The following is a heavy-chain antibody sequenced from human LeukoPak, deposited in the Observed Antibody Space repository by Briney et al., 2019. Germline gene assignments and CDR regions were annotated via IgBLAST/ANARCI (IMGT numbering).Heavy chain of an antibody. CDR1: GASTASHY. V-gene: IGHV4-59*11. D-gene: IGHD5-18*01. J-gene: IGHJ4*02. CDR2: MFDTVST. Sequence: SETLSLTCTVSGASTASHYWTWLRQPPGKELEWIAYMFDTVSTKSNPSLKSRLTLSVDTSKKQLSLRLSSVTAADTAVYYCATIKRGSTYGYFDFWGQGIKVTASS. CDR3: ATIKRGSTYGYFDF.